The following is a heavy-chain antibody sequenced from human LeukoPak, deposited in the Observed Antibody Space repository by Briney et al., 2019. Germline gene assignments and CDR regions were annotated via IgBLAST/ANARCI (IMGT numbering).Heavy chain of an antibody. CDR1: GFTFSGYD. Sequence: GGTLRLSRAASGFTFSGYDIHWVRQAPGKGLEWVAAISYDGSDKYYADSVKGRFTLSRDNSKNMLSLQMSSLRPEDTAVYYCATHLGGITGTFRNDYWGQGTLVTVSS. CDR3: ATHLGGITGTFRNDY. J-gene: IGHJ4*02. V-gene: IGHV3-30*03. CDR2: ISYDGSDK. D-gene: IGHD1-7*01.